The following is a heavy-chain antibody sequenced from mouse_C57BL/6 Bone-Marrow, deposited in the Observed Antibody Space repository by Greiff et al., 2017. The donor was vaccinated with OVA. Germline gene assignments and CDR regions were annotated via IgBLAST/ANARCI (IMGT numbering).Heavy chain of an antibody. V-gene: IGHV1-55*01. J-gene: IGHJ4*01. Sequence: QVQLQQPGAELVKPGASVKMSCKASGYTFTSYWITWVKQRPGPGLEWIGDIYPGSGSTTYNEKFKSTATLPVDTSSSTAYLHLSSPTPEDSAVYDCARVPYYYGSSYYAMDYWGQGTSVTVSS. CDR1: GYTFTSYW. CDR2: IYPGSGST. D-gene: IGHD1-1*01. CDR3: ARVPYYYGSSYYAMDY.